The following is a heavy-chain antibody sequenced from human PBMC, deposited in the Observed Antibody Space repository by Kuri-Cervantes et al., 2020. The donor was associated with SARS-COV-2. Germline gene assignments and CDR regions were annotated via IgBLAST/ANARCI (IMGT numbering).Heavy chain of an antibody. J-gene: IGHJ4*02. Sequence: ASLEISCAASGITFSGHWIHWVRQAPGKVLVWVSRITPDGSYTNNADSVKGRLNISRDNAKNVLFLQINSLRAEDTAVYYCVRDGDHWNFDYWGQGTLVTVSS. CDR3: VRDGDHWNFDY. V-gene: IGHV3-74*01. CDR2: ITPDGSYT. CDR1: GITFSGHW. D-gene: IGHD1-1*01.